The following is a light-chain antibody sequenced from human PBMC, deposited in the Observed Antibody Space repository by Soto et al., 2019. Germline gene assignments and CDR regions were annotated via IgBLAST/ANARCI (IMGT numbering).Light chain of an antibody. V-gene: IGKV3-20*01. J-gene: IGKJ1*01. Sequence: EIVLTQSPGTLSLFLGGRATLSCRASQSVKNNYLAWYQQKPGQAPRLLLFGASNRATDISDRFSGSGSGTVFTLTISRLEPEDFAVYYCQQYGSKPWAFVQGTEVEVK. CDR2: GAS. CDR1: QSVKNNY. CDR3: QQYGSKPWA.